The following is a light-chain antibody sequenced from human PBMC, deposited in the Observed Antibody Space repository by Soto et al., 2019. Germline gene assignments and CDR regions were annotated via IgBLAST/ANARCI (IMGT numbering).Light chain of an antibody. CDR2: RAS. J-gene: IGKJ4*01. CDR1: QSVSSNY. Sequence: EIVLTQSPGTLSLSPGERATLSCRASQSVSSNYVAWYQQKPGQTPKVLIYRASSRATGIPDRFSGSGSGTDFTLTISRLEPEDFAMYYCQQYGSSPLTFGGGTKEDIK. CDR3: QQYGSSPLT. V-gene: IGKV3-20*01.